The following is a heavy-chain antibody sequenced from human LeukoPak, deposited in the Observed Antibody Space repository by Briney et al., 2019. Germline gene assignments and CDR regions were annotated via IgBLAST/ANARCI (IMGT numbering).Heavy chain of an antibody. V-gene: IGHV4-34*01. Sequence: SETLSLTCAVYGGSFSGYYWSWIRQPPGKGLEWIGEINHSGSTIYNPSLKSRVTISVDTSKNQFSLKLSSVTAADTAVYHCARKKPVTAIFGYWGQGTLVTVSS. CDR2: INHSGST. CDR3: ARKKPVTAIFGY. D-gene: IGHD2-21*02. CDR1: GGSFSGYY. J-gene: IGHJ4*02.